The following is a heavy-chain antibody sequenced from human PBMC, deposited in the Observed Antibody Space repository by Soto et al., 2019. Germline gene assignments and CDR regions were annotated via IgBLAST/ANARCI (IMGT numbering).Heavy chain of an antibody. CDR1: GFTFSSYG. CDR3: ARVTYCGGDCYSPFDY. CDR2: IWYDGSNK. Sequence: GGSLRLSCAASGFTFSSYGMHWVRQAPGKGLEWVAVIWYDGSNKYYADSVKGRFTISRDNSKNTLYLQMNSLRAEDTAVYYCARVTYCGGDCYSPFDYWGQGTLVTVSS. V-gene: IGHV3-33*01. D-gene: IGHD2-21*02. J-gene: IGHJ4*02.